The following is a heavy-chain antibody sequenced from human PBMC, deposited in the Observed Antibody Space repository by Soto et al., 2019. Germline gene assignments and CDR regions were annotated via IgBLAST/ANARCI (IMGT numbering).Heavy chain of an antibody. CDR3: AKDIEKFGSYYYYMDV. D-gene: IGHD3-10*01. CDR2: ISWNSGSI. V-gene: IGHV3-9*01. Sequence: GGSLRLSCAASGFTFDDYAMHWVRQAPGKGLEWVSGISWNSGSIGYADSVKGRFTISRDNAKNSLYLQMNSLRAEDTALYYCAKDIEKFGSYYYYMDVWGKGTTVTVSS. J-gene: IGHJ6*03. CDR1: GFTFDDYA.